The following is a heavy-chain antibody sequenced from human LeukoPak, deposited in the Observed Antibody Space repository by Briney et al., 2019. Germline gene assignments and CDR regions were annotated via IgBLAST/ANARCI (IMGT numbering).Heavy chain of an antibody. V-gene: IGHV4-31*03. CDR1: GVSISSGGYY. CDR3: ARDTQRLKSGMDV. CDR2: MYYSGNT. J-gene: IGHJ6*02. D-gene: IGHD6-19*01. Sequence: ASETLSLTCSVSGVSISSGGYYWRWLRQHPGKGLEWIGYMYYSGNTYYNPSLKRRVTMSADTSKNQFSLKMTSVTAADTAVYYCARDTQRLKSGMDVWGQGTTVTVPS.